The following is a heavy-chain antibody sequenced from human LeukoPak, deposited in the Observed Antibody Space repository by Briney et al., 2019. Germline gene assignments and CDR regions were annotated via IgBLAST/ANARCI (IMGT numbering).Heavy chain of an antibody. D-gene: IGHD3-9*01. J-gene: IGHJ3*02. Sequence: PGGSLRLSCAASGFTFSSYSMNWVRQAPGKGLEWVSSISSSSSYIYYADSVKGRFTISRDNAKNSLYLQMNSLRAEDTAVYYCARVGHYGILTGHAFDIWGQGTMVTVSS. CDR2: ISSSSSYI. CDR3: ARVGHYGILTGHAFDI. CDR1: GFTFSSYS. V-gene: IGHV3-21*01.